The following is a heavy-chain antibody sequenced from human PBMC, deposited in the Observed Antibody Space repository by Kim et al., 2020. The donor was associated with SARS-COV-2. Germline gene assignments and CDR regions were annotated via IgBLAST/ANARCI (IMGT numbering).Heavy chain of an antibody. CDR3: ARGKNKDLDV. Sequence: GGSLRLSCAASGFTFSDYYMTWVRQAPGKGLEWVSYISSASRYTNYADSVKGRFTISRDNAKNSLYLQITSLRVEDTAVYYCARGKNKDLDVWGQGTTVTVS. CDR1: GFTFSDYY. J-gene: IGHJ6*02. V-gene: IGHV3-11*05. CDR2: ISSASRYT.